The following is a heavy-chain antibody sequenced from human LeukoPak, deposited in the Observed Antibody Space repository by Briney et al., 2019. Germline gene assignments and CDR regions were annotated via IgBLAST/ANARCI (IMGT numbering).Heavy chain of an antibody. Sequence: QTGGSLRLSCAASGFTFSSYAMHWVRQAPGKGLEWVAVISYDGSNKYYADSVKGRFTISRDNSKNTLYLQMNSLRAEDTAVYYCARCPNPGEGCYTSDYWGQGTLVTVSS. CDR3: ARCPNPGEGCYTSDY. CDR2: ISYDGSNK. CDR1: GFTFSSYA. V-gene: IGHV3-30-3*01. D-gene: IGHD2-2*02. J-gene: IGHJ4*02.